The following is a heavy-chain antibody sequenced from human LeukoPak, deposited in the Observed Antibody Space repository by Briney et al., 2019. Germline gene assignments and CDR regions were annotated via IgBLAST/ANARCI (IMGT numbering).Heavy chain of an antibody. CDR1: GFTFSSYW. CDR2: IKQDGSEK. CDR3: ASPREGRSDPGGDV. J-gene: IGHJ6*04. V-gene: IGHV3-7*01. Sequence: GGSLRLSCAASGFTFSSYWMNWVRQAPGKGLEWVANIKQDGSEKNYVDSVKGRFTISRDNAKNSLFLQMNSLRAEDTAVYYCASPREGRSDPGGDVRGKGTAVTVSS. D-gene: IGHD1-26*01.